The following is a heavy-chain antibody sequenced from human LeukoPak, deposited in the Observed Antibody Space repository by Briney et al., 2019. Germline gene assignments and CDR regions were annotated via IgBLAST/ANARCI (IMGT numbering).Heavy chain of an antibody. CDR1: GFTFSSNA. CDR2: ISKDGNNN. D-gene: IGHD3-16*01. V-gene: IGHV3-30-3*01. Sequence: GWSLRLSCAASGFTFSSNAMHWVRQAPGKGLEWVAIISKDGNNNYYADPVQGRFTISRDNSKNTLYLQMNSLRDEDTAVYYCARNPLGEYYFDYWGQGTLVTVSS. J-gene: IGHJ4*02. CDR3: ARNPLGEYYFDY.